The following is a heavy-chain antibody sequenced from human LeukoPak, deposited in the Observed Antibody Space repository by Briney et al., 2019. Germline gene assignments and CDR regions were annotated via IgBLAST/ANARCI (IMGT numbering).Heavy chain of an antibody. CDR2: IYYSGST. D-gene: IGHD3-10*01. J-gene: IGHJ4*02. Sequence: PSETLSLTCTVSGGSISSYYWSWIRQPPGKGLEWIGYIYYSGSTNYNPSLKSRVTISVDTSKNQFSLKLSSVTAADTAVYYCARVGVRGVSIYFDYWGQGTLVTVSS. V-gene: IGHV4-59*01. CDR1: GGSISSYY. CDR3: ARVGVRGVSIYFDY.